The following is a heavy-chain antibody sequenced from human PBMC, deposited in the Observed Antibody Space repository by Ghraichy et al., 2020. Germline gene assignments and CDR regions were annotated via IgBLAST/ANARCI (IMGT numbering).Heavy chain of an antibody. CDR2: IYIDESSA. D-gene: IGHD1-26*01. J-gene: IGHJ4*02. V-gene: IGHV3-74*01. CDR1: GFTFTDYW. CDR3: ASSAVTYYGAALDY. Sequence: GGSLRLSCAASGFTFTDYWMHWVRQAPGKGLVWVSRIYIDESSATYADSVKGRFTISRDNAKNTVFLQINSLRVDDTAVYYCASSAVTYYGAALDYWGQGNLVTVSS.